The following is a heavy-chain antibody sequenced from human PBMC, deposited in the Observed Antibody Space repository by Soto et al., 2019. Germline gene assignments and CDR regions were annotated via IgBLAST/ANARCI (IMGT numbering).Heavy chain of an antibody. J-gene: IGHJ4*02. CDR2: ISAYNGNT. CDR3: ARDTPVEYYDSSGYYYSPGDY. V-gene: IGHV1-18*04. D-gene: IGHD3-22*01. Sequence: ASVKVSCKASGYTFTSYCISWVREAPGQGLEWMGWISAYNGNTNYAQKLQGRVTMTTDTSTSTAYMELRSLRSDDTAVYYCARDTPVEYYDSSGYYYSPGDYWGQGTLVTVSS. CDR1: GYTFTSYC.